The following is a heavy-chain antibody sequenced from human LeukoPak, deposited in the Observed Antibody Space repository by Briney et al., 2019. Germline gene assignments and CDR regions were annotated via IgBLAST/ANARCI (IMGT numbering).Heavy chain of an antibody. V-gene: IGHV4-39*01. Sequence: SETLSLTCTVPGGSISSSSYYWGSIRQPTGKGLEWIGSIYYSGSTYYSPSLKSRVTISVDTSKNQFSLKLSSVTAADTAVYYCARHYGDYYYYGMDVWGQGTTVTVSS. D-gene: IGHD4/OR15-4a*01. CDR2: IYYSGST. CDR3: ARHYGDYYYYGMDV. CDR1: GGSISSSSYY. J-gene: IGHJ6*02.